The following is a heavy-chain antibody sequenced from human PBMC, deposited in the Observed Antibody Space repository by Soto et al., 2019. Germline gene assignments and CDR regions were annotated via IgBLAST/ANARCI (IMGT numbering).Heavy chain of an antibody. V-gene: IGHV3-72*01. CDR3: TRLAQAYYFDH. CDR1: GFTFSDHN. Sequence: PGGSLRLSCAASGFTFSDHNMDWVRQAPGKGLEWVGRSRNKANSYTTEYAASVKGRFTLSRDDSKNSLYLQMNSLKIEDTAVYYCTRLAQAYYFDHWGQGALVTVSS. CDR2: SRNKANSYTT. J-gene: IGHJ4*02.